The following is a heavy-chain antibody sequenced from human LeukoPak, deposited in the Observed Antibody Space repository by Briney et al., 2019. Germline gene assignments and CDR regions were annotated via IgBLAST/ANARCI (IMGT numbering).Heavy chain of an antibody. CDR2: ISVYNGNT. D-gene: IGHD2-2*02. V-gene: IGHV1-18*01. CDR1: GYTFANFG. J-gene: IGHJ4*02. CDR3: ARTCSSSSCYMVH. Sequence: GASVKVSCKASGYTFANFGITRVQQAPGQGLESMGWISVYNGNTNYAQNLQGRVTLTTDTSTSTAYMELRSLRSDDTALYYCARTCSSSSCYMVHWGQGTLVTVSS.